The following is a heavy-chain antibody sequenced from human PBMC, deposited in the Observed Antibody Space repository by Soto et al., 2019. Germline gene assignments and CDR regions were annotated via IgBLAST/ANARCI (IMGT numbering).Heavy chain of an antibody. CDR3: EKDRRITMVRGCIRSFDH. Sequence: GGSLRLSCAASGFLFSNYPMAWIRQSPGRGLEWVSGISGSGDTPYYADSVKGRFTIYRDNFNNGLHLQMNSLRADDTAVYYCEKDRRITMVRGCIRSFDHWGQGIMVTVSS. J-gene: IGHJ4*02. CDR1: GFLFSNYP. V-gene: IGHV3-23*01. CDR2: ISGSGDTP. D-gene: IGHD3-10*01.